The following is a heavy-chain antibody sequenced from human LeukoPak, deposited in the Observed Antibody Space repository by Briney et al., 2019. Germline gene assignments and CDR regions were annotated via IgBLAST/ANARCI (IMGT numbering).Heavy chain of an antibody. CDR3: ARAYYYASGSYYDY. J-gene: IGHJ4*02. CDR1: GFTFDNYG. D-gene: IGHD3-10*01. V-gene: IGHV3-20*04. Sequence: GGSLRLSCAASGFTFDNYGMTWVRQVPGKGLEWVSGVNWNGGSTGYADSVKGRFTISRDNAKNSLYLQMNSLRAEDTALYYCARAYYYASGSYYDYWGQGTLVTVSS. CDR2: VNWNGGST.